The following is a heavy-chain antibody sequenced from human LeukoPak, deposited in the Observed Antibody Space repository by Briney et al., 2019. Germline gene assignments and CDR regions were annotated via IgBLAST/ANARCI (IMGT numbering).Heavy chain of an antibody. CDR1: GGSITNYY. V-gene: IGHV4-59*01. D-gene: IGHD3-10*01. CDR2: IYYSGST. J-gene: IGHJ4*02. CDR3: ARGVPYGPSYEFFDY. Sequence: SETLSLTCTVSGGSITNYYWSWIRQPPGKGLECIGYIYYSGSTNYNPSLKSQVTISLHTSKNQFSLKLNSVTAADTAVYYCARGVPYGPSYEFFDYWGQGTLVTVSS.